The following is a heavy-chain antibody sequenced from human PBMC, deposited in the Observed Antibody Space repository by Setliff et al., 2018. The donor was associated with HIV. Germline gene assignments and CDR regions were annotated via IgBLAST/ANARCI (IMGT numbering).Heavy chain of an antibody. D-gene: IGHD3-9*01. V-gene: IGHV3-21*06. CDR1: NFTFSRYT. CDR2: ITDKSSYR. J-gene: IGHJ4*02. Sequence: GSLSLSCATSNFTFSRYTLSWVRQAPGKGLEWVSSITDKSSYRFYADSVKGRFTISRDNANNLMFLQMNSLTVEDTAIYFCARVGIITSGIDYWGQGALVTVSS. CDR3: ARVGIITSGIDY.